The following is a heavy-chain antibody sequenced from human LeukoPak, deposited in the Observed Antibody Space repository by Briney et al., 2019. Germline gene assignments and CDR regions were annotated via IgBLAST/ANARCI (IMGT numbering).Heavy chain of an antibody. D-gene: IGHD5-18*01. Sequence: SETLSLTCTVSGGSISSYYWSWIRQPPGKGLECIGSIYYSGSTYYNPSLKSRITISVDTSKNQFSLKLTSLTAADTAVYYCARLEGYSFGFVAYWGQGTLVTVSS. CDR3: ARLEGYSFGFVAY. J-gene: IGHJ4*02. CDR2: IYYSGST. CDR1: GGSISSYY. V-gene: IGHV4-59*05.